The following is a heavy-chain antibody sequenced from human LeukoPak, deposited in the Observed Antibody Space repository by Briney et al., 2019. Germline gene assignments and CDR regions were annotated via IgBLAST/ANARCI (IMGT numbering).Heavy chain of an antibody. CDR3: ARDGFTGPVTAYLDY. CDR2: LAGDGSGT. J-gene: IGHJ4*01. Sequence: GGSLRLSCAVSGVTFNEYPMHWVRQAPGKGLVWVSRLAGDGSGTNYADSVRGRFTISRDNVNNTLYLQMSTLTAEDTAVYFCARDGFTGPVTAYLDYWGQGTLVTVSS. D-gene: IGHD2-8*02. CDR1: GVTFNEYP. V-gene: IGHV3-74*01.